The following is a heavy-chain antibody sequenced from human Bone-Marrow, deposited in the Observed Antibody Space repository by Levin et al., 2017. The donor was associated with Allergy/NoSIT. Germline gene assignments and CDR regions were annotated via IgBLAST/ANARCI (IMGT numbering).Heavy chain of an antibody. CDR3: ARGDYGMDV. CDR1: GFTFSSYA. V-gene: IGHV3-64*01. Sequence: ETLSLTCAASGFTFSSYAMHWVRQAPGKGLEYVSAISSNGGSTYYANSVKGRFTISRDNSKNTLYLQMGSLRAEDMAVYYCARGDYGMDVWGQGTTVTVSS. CDR2: ISSNGGST. J-gene: IGHJ6*02.